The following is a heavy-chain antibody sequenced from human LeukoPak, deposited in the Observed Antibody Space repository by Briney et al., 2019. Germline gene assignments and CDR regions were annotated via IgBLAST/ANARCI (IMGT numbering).Heavy chain of an antibody. J-gene: IGHJ6*03. CDR1: GYTFTSYG. CDR2: MNPNSGNT. D-gene: IGHD5-18*01. V-gene: IGHV1-8*03. CDR3: ARGPGYSYGYFYYYYYYMDV. Sequence: ASVKVSCKASGYTFTSYGISWVRQATGQGLEWMGWMNPNSGNTGYAQKFQGRVTITRNTSISTAYMELSSLRSEDTAVYYCARGPGYSYGYFYYYYYYMDVWGKGTTVTVSS.